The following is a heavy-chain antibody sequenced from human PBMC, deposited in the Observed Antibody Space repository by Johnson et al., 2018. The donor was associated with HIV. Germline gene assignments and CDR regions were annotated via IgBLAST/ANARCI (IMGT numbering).Heavy chain of an antibody. CDR1: GFTFSDYY. CDR2: ISSRGIPI. CDR3: ARDLRVVVAAPIGAATSHVFDI. J-gene: IGHJ3*02. D-gene: IGHD2-15*01. Sequence: VQLVESGGGVVQPGRSLRLSCAASGFTFSDYYMSWIRQAPGKGLEWVSYISSRGIPIYYADSVKGRFTISRDNAKNSLYLQMNSLRAEDTALYYCARDLRVVVAAPIGAATSHVFDIWGQGTMVTVSS. V-gene: IGHV3-11*01.